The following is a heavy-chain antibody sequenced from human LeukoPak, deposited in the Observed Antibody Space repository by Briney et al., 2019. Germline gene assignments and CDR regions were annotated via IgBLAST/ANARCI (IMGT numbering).Heavy chain of an antibody. CDR2: ISSSSDYI. J-gene: IGHJ3*02. CDR1: GFTFSSYH. D-gene: IGHD5-12*01. CDR3: AKRAYSDSVLRAFDI. V-gene: IGHV3-21*01. Sequence: GGSLRLSCAASGFTFSSYHMDWVRQAPGKGLEWVSFISSSSDYISYADSVKGRFTISRDNAKNSLYLQMDSLRAEDTAVYYCAKRAYSDSVLRAFDIWGQGTMVTISS.